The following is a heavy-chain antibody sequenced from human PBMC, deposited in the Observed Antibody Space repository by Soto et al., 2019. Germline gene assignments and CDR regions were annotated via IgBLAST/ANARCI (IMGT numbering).Heavy chain of an antibody. CDR3: ARGISCSFSSDRFDP. Sequence: GSGPTLVNPTQTLTLTCAFSGFSLSTSGMCVYWIRQPPGKALEWLARIDWDDDKYYSTSLKTRLTISKDTSKNQVVLTMTNMDPVDTATYYCARGISCSFSSDRFDPWGQGTLVTVSS. CDR1: GFSLSTSGMC. CDR2: IDWDDDK. V-gene: IGHV2-70*11. D-gene: IGHD2-2*01. J-gene: IGHJ5*02.